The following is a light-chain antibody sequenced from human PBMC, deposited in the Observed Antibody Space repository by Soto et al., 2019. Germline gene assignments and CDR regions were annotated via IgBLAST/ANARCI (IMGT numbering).Light chain of an antibody. CDR3: CSYAGSATWV. CDR1: SSDVGSYKL. Sequence: QAVVTQPASVSGSPGQSITISCTGTSSDVGSYKLVSWYQQYPGKAPKVLIYDDSKRPSGVSNRFSGSKSGNTASLTISGLQAEDEADYYCCSYAGSATWVFGGGTKLTVL. CDR2: DDS. V-gene: IGLV2-23*01. J-gene: IGLJ2*01.